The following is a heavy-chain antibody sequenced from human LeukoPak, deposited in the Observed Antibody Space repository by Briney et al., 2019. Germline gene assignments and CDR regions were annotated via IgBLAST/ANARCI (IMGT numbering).Heavy chain of an antibody. CDR1: GGSISSYY. V-gene: IGHV4-59*12. J-gene: IGHJ6*02. Sequence: PSETLSLTCTVSGGSISSYYWSWIRQPPGKGLEWIGYIYYSGSTNYNPSLKSRVTISVDTSKNQFSLKLSSVTAADTAVYYCASLYYYYYGMDVWGQGTTVTVSS. CDR3: ASLYYYYYGMDV. CDR2: IYYSGST.